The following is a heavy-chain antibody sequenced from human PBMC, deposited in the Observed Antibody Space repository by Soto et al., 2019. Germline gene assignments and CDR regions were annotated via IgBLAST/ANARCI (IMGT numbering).Heavy chain of an antibody. CDR1: GGSISSYY. V-gene: IGHV4-59*01. D-gene: IGHD3-3*01. CDR3: ARDSTPFTIFGVGPRGWFDP. J-gene: IGHJ5*02. Sequence: SETLSLTCTVSGGSISSYYWSWIRQPPGKGLEWIGYIYYSGSTNYNPSLKSRVTISVDTSKNQFSLKLSSVTAADTAVYYCARDSTPFTIFGVGPRGWFDPWGQGTLVTVSS. CDR2: IYYSGST.